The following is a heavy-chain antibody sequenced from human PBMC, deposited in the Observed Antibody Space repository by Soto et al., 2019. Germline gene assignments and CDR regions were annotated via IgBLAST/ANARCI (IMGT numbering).Heavy chain of an antibody. CDR3: ARATYYYDSSGYYYSDYFDY. D-gene: IGHD3-22*01. J-gene: IGHJ4*02. V-gene: IGHV1-18*01. Sequence: ASVKVSCKASGYTFTSYGISWVRQAPGQGLEWMGWISAYNGNTNYAQKFQGRVTMTTDTSTSTAYMDLRSLRSDDTAVYYCARATYYYDSSGYYYSDYFDYWGQGTLVTVSS. CDR1: GYTFTSYG. CDR2: ISAYNGNT.